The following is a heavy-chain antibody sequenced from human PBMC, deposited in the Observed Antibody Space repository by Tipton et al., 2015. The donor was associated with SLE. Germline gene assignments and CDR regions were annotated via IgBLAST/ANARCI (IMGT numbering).Heavy chain of an antibody. Sequence: TLSLTCAVSGGSISSSNWWSWVRQPPGKGLEWIGEIYHSGSTYYNPSLKSRVTISVDTSKNQFSLKLSSVTAADTAAYYCARGRLERRRRDFDYWGQGTLVTVSS. J-gene: IGHJ4*02. V-gene: IGHV4-4*02. CDR3: ARGRLERRRRDFDY. CDR2: IYHSGST. D-gene: IGHD1-1*01. CDR1: GGSISSSNW.